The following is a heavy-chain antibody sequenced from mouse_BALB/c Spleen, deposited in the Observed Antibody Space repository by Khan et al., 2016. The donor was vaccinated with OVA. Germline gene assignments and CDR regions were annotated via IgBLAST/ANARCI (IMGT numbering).Heavy chain of an antibody. CDR1: GYSFTGYF. CDR2: INPHIGET. V-gene: IGHV1-20*02. J-gene: IGHJ2*01. Sequence: EVQLQQSGPELVKPGASVKISCKASGYSFTGYFRNWVMQSNGKGLEWIGRINPHIGETFYNQKFKGKATLTVDESSSTAHMELRSLASEDSAVYYCARIYRSDFDYWGQGTTLTVSS. CDR3: ARIYRSDFDY. D-gene: IGHD1-1*01.